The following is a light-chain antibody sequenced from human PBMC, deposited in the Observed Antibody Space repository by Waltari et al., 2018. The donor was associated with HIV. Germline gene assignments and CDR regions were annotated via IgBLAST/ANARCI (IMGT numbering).Light chain of an antibody. CDR2: KDH. CDR1: SSADQY. J-gene: IGLJ1*01. CDR3: QSADNSDTYYV. Sequence: SYELTQPPSISVSPAQTARITCSGASSADQYVYWYQQKPGQAPLLVMYKDHERPSGIPERFFGSTSGTTVTLTIDGVQAEDEADYYCQSADNSDTYYVFGSGTKVTVL. V-gene: IGLV3-25*03.